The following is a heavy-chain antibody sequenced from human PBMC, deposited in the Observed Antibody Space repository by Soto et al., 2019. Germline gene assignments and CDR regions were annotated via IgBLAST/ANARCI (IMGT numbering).Heavy chain of an antibody. CDR3: ARHVWELLGAFDI. D-gene: IGHD1-26*01. CDR2: IYYSGST. CDR1: WGNSGDYG. J-gene: IGHJ3*02. Sequence: SEILSLSYTVAWGNSGDYGGSWIRQPPGKGLEWIGYIYYSGSTNYNPSLKSRVTISVDTSKNQFSLKLSSVTAADTAVYYCARHVWELLGAFDIWGQGTMVLGSS. V-gene: IGHV4-59*08.